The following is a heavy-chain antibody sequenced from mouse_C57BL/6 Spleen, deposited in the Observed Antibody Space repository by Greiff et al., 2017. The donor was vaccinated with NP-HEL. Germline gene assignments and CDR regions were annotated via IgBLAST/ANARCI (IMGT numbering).Heavy chain of an antibody. CDR2: IDPNSGGT. D-gene: IGHD2-4*01. CDR3: AREGAYDYSWFAY. CDR1: GYTFTSYW. V-gene: IGHV1-72*01. Sequence: QVQLQQPGAELMKPGASVKLSCKASGYTFTSYWMHWVKQRPGRGLEWIGRIDPNSGGTKYNEKFKSKATLTVDKPSSTAYMQLSSLTSEDSAVYYCAREGAYDYSWFAYWGQGTLVTVSA. J-gene: IGHJ3*01.